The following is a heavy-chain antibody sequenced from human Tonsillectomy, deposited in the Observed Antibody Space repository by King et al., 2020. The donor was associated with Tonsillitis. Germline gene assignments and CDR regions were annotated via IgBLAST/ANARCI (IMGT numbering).Heavy chain of an antibody. CDR1: GFTFSSYS. Sequence: VQLVESGGGLVKPGGSLRLSCAASGFTFSSYSMNWVRQAPGKGLEWVSSISSSSSYIYYADSVKGRFTISRDNAKNSLYLQMNSLRAEDTAVYYCAGEARGGWGGMGVFDIWGQGTMVTVSS. J-gene: IGHJ3*02. CDR3: AGEARGGWGGMGVFDI. V-gene: IGHV3-21*01. CDR2: ISSSSSYI. D-gene: IGHD2-21*01.